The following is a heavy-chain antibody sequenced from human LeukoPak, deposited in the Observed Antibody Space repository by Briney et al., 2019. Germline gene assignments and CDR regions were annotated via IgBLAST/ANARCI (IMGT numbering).Heavy chain of an antibody. D-gene: IGHD6-19*01. V-gene: IGHV4-59*01. CDR3: ARTPVAATSWYFDL. CDR2: IYYSGST. CDR1: GGSISSYY. Sequence: SETLSLTCTVSGGSISSYYWSWIRLPPGKGLEWIGYIYYSGSTNYNPSLKSRVTISVDTSKNQSSLKLSSVTAADTAVYYCARTPVAATSWYFDLWGRGTLVTVSS. J-gene: IGHJ2*01.